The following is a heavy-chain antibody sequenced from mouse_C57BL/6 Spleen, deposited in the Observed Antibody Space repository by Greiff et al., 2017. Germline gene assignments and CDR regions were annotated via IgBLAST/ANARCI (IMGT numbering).Heavy chain of an antibody. CDR1: GYTFTDYE. CDR2: IDPETGGT. CDR3: TIGRWLLPPFAY. Sequence: VKLQESGAELVRPGASVTLSCKASGYTFTDYEMHWVKQTPVHGLEWIGAIDPETGGTAYNQKFKGKAILTADKSSSTAYMELRSLTSEDSAVYYCTIGRWLLPPFAYWGQGTLVTVSA. D-gene: IGHD2-3*01. V-gene: IGHV1-15*01. J-gene: IGHJ3*01.